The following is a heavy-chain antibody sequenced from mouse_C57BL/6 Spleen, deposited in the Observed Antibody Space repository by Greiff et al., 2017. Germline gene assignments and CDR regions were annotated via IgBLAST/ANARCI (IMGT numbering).Heavy chain of an antibody. V-gene: IGHV1-54*01. CDR2: INPGSGGT. D-gene: IGHD2-5*01. CDR1: GYAFTNYL. J-gene: IGHJ3*01. CDR3: ARSDYSNYVRFAY. Sequence: QVQLQQSGAELVRPGTSVKVSCKASGYAFTNYLIEWVKQRPGQGLEWIGVINPGSGGTNYNEKFKGKATLTADKSSSTAYMQLSSLTSEDSAVYFCARSDYSNYVRFAYWGQGTLVTVSA.